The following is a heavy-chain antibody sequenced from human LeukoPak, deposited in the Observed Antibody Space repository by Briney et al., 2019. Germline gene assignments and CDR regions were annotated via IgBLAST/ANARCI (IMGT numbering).Heavy chain of an antibody. D-gene: IGHD3-9*01. CDR3: AKEDAVYDILTGYSYYFDY. J-gene: IGHJ4*02. Sequence: GGSLRLSCAASGFTFSSYGMHWVRQAPGKGLEWVAFIRYDGSNKYHADSVKGRFTISRDNSKNTLYLQMNSLRAEDTAVYYCAKEDAVYDILTGYSYYFDYWGQGTLVTVSS. CDR1: GFTFSSYG. V-gene: IGHV3-30*02. CDR2: IRYDGSNK.